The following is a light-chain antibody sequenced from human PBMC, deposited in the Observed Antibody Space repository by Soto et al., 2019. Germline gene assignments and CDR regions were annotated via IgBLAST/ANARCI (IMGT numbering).Light chain of an antibody. V-gene: IGLV2-23*01. CDR1: SSDVGSYNL. CDR3: CSYAGSSTLNVV. J-gene: IGLJ2*01. Sequence: QSVLKQPPSGSGAPGQSITISCTGTSSDVGSYNLVSWYQQHPGKAPKLMIYEGSKRPSGVSNRFSGSKSGNTASLTISGLQAEDEADYYCCSYAGSSTLNVVFGGGTKVTVL. CDR2: EGS.